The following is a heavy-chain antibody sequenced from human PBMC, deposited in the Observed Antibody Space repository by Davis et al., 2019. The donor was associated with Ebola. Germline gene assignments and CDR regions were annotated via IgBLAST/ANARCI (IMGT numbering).Heavy chain of an antibody. D-gene: IGHD5-12*01. CDR1: GFTFSGSA. J-gene: IGHJ4*02. CDR3: TSSSSLSGYDEDY. Sequence: GGSLRLSCAASGFTFSGSAMHWVRQASGKGLEWVGRIRSNANSYATAYAASVQGRFTISRDDSKNTAYLQMNSLKTEDTAVYYCTSSSSLSGYDEDYWGQGTLVTVSS. V-gene: IGHV3-73*01. CDR2: IRSNANSYAT.